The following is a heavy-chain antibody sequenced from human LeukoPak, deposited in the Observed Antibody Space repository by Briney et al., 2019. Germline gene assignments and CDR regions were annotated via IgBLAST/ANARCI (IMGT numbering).Heavy chain of an antibody. CDR1: GGSFSSYY. CDR3: ARVSSGFYYDSSGYSFDY. V-gene: IGHV4-59*12. J-gene: IGHJ4*02. CDR2: IYSTRST. Sequence: SETLSLTCTVSGGSFSSYYWSWLRPPPGQGLEWGAYIYSTRSTNYIPSLRSRVTISVDSSKNQFSLKLSSVTAADTAVYYCARVSSGFYYDSSGYSFDYWGQGTLVTVSS. D-gene: IGHD3-22*01.